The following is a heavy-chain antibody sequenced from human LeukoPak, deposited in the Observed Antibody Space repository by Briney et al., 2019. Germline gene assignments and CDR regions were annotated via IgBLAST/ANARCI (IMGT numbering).Heavy chain of an antibody. CDR2: INPNSGGT. CDR1: GYTFTGSY. CDR3: ARDRSELRFFDWFLDF. V-gene: IGHV1-2*02. Sequence: GASAKVSCKASGYTFTGSYMHWVRQAPGQGLEWMGWINPNSGGTNYAQKFQGRVTMTRDTSISTAYMELSRLTSDDTAVYYCARDRSELRFFDWFLDFWGQGTLVTVSS. D-gene: IGHD3-9*01. J-gene: IGHJ4*02.